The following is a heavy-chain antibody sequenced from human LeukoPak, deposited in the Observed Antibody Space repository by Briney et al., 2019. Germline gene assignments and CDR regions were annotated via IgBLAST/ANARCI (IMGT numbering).Heavy chain of an antibody. CDR1: GGTFSSYG. J-gene: IGHJ6*03. Sequence: ASVKVSCKASGGTFSSYGISWVRQAPGQGLEWMGWISAYNGNTNYAQKLQGRVTMTTDTSTSTAYTELRSLRSDDTAVYYCARDNYSSGWLTPTDYYHYYMDVWGKGTTVTVSS. CDR2: ISAYNGNT. D-gene: IGHD6-19*01. V-gene: IGHV1-18*01. CDR3: ARDNYSSGWLTPTDYYHYYMDV.